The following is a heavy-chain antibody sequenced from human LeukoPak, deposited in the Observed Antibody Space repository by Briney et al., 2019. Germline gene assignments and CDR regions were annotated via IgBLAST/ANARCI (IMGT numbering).Heavy chain of an antibody. Sequence: PGGSLRLSCAASGFTFSFYSKNWVRQAPGKGLEWVSYISTGSSTIYYADSVKGRFTISRDNAKNSLFLQMNSLRAEDTAVYYCARALVVDYFYYYMDVWGKGTTVTVSS. V-gene: IGHV3-48*01. CDR1: GFTFSFYS. D-gene: IGHD2-15*01. J-gene: IGHJ6*03. CDR3: ARALVVDYFYYYMDV. CDR2: ISTGSSTI.